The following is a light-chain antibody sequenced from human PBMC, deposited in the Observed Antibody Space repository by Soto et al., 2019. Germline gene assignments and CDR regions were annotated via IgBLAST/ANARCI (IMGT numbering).Light chain of an antibody. CDR1: NIGSKS. CDR2: DDS. CDR3: QVWDSSSDHPLV. Sequence: SYELTQPPSVSVAPGQTARITCGGNNIGSKSVHWYQQKPGQAPVLVVYDDSDRPSGIPKRFSGSNSGNTATLTISRVEAGDEADYYCQVWDSSSDHPLVFGGGTQLTVL. V-gene: IGLV3-21*02. J-gene: IGLJ3*02.